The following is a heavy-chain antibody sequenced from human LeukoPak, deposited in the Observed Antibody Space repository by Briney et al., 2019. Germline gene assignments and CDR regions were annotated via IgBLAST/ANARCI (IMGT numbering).Heavy chain of an antibody. J-gene: IGHJ4*02. V-gene: IGHV4-34*01. CDR2: INHRGST. CDR3: ARGLDNWNVYIFDN. CDR1: GFTFSNAW. D-gene: IGHD1-20*01. Sequence: GSLRLSCAASGFTFSNAWMSWIRQPPGKGLEWIGEINHRGSTNYNPSLKSRVTISVDTSKNQFSLKLSPVTAADTAVYYCARGLDNWNVYIFDNWGLGTLVTVSS.